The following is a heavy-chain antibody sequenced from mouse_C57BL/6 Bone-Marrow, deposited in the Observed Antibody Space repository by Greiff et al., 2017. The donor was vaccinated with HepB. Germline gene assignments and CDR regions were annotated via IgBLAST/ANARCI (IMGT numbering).Heavy chain of an antibody. CDR3: ARDNYGSSYGYFDV. J-gene: IGHJ1*03. V-gene: IGHV5-4*01. CDR2: ISDGGSYT. Sequence: DVMLVESGGGLVKPGGSLKLSCAASGFTFSSYAMSWVRQTPEKRLEWVATISDGGSYTYYPDNVKGRFTISRDNAKNNLYLQMSHLKSEDTAMYYCARDNYGSSYGYFDVWGTGTTVTVSS. D-gene: IGHD1-1*01. CDR1: GFTFSSYA.